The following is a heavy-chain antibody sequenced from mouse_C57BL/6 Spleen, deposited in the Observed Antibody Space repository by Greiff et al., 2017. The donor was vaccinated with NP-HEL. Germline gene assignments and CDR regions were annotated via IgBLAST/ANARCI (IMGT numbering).Heavy chain of an antibody. J-gene: IGHJ4*01. V-gene: IGHV3-6*01. CDR3: ARDGDGTHAMDY. CDR2: ISYDGSN. CDR1: GYSITSGYY. D-gene: IGHD2-1*01. Sequence: VQLKESGPGLVKPSQSLSLTCSVTGYSITSGYYWNWIRQFPGNKLEWMGYISYDGSNNYNPSLKNRISITRDPSKNQFFLKLNSVTTEYTATYYCARDGDGTHAMDYWGQGTSGTVSS.